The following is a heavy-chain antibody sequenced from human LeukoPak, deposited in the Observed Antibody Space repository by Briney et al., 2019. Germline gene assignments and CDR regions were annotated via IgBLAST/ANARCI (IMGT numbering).Heavy chain of an antibody. D-gene: IGHD2-2*01. CDR3: ARPHCSSTDCHPPEWFDP. CDR2: MNPNSGNT. CDR1: GYTFTNYD. V-gene: IGHV1-8*01. Sequence: ASVRVSCKTSGYTFTNYDFNWVRQATGQGLEWMGWMNPNSGNTGYAQKFQGRVTMTRNTSISTAYMELSSLRSEDTAVYYCARPHCSSTDCHPPEWFDPWGQGTLVTVSS. J-gene: IGHJ5*02.